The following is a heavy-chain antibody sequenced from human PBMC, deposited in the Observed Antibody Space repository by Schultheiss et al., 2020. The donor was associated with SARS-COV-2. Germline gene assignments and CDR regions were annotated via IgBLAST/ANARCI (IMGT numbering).Heavy chain of an antibody. Sequence: ASVKVSCKVSGYTLTELSMHWVRQAPGKGLEWMGGFDPEDGETIYAQKFQGRVTMTEDTSTDTAYMELSSLRSEDTAVYYCARTYDYVWGSYRYSAPYFDYWGQGTLVTVSS. CDR3: ARTYDYVWGSYRYSAPYFDY. V-gene: IGHV1-24*01. D-gene: IGHD3-16*02. CDR2: FDPEDGET. J-gene: IGHJ4*02. CDR1: GYTLTELS.